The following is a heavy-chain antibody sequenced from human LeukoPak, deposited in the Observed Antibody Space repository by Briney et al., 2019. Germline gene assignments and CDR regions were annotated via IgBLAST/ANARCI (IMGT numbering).Heavy chain of an antibody. J-gene: IGHJ3*02. CDR3: ARDLGDRGAFDI. CDR2: ISSISSYT. Sequence: PGGSLTLSCAASGFTFSDYYMSWIRQAPGKGLEWVSYISSISSYTNYADSVKGRFTISRDNAKNSLYLQMNSLRAEDTAVYYCARDLGDRGAFDIWGQGTMVTVSS. V-gene: IGHV3-11*05. D-gene: IGHD3-10*01. CDR1: GFTFSDYY.